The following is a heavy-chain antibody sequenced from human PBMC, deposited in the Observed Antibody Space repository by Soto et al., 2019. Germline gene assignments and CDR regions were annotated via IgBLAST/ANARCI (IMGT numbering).Heavy chain of an antibody. Sequence: SETLSLTCTVSGGSISSYYWSWIRQPPGKGLEWIGYIYYSGSTNYNPSLKSRVTISVDTSKNQFSLKLSSVTAADTAVYYCARASYDSSGYYPHFDYWGQGTLVTVSS. D-gene: IGHD3-22*01. CDR2: IYYSGST. J-gene: IGHJ4*02. CDR1: GGSISSYY. CDR3: ARASYDSSGYYPHFDY. V-gene: IGHV4-59*01.